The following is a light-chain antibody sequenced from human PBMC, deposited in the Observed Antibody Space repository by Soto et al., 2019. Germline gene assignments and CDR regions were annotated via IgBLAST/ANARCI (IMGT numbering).Light chain of an antibody. Sequence: DFVMTQSPDSLAVSLGERATINCRSSQSVLFDSNRKNYLAWYRQKPGQPPKLIIYWASIRESGVPDRFTGSGSGTDFTLTISSLQAEDVAVYYCQQYDETPYTFGQGTKLEI. CDR1: QSVLFDSNRKNY. V-gene: IGKV4-1*01. J-gene: IGKJ2*01. CDR3: QQYDETPYT. CDR2: WAS.